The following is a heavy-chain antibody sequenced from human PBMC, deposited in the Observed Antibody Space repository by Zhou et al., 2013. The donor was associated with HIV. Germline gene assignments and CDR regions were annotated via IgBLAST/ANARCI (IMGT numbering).Heavy chain of an antibody. CDR3: ARGYCSGGSCLGYYYYYYMDV. CDR1: GGTFSSYA. J-gene: IGHJ6*03. V-gene: IGHV1-69*05. Sequence: QVQLVQSGAEVKKPGSSVKVSCKASGGTFSSYAISWVRQAPGQGLEWMGGIIPIFGTANYAQKFQGRVTITTDESTSTAYMELSSLRSEDTAVYYCARGYCSGGSCLGYYYYYYMDVWGKGTTVTVSS. D-gene: IGHD2-15*01. CDR2: IIPIFGTA.